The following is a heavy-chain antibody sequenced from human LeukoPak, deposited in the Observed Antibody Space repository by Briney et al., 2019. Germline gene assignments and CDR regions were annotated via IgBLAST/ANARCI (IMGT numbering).Heavy chain of an antibody. J-gene: IGHJ4*02. CDR2: MNPNSGNT. CDR1: GYTFTSYD. Sequence: ASVKVSCKASGYTFTSYDINWVRQATGQGLEWMGWMNPNSGNTGYAQKFQGRVTMTRNTSISTAYMELSSLRSEDTAVYYCARAPPGGGVVVTAIFDFDYWGQGTLVTVSS. D-gene: IGHD2-21*02. CDR3: ARAPPGGGVVVTAIFDFDY. V-gene: IGHV1-8*01.